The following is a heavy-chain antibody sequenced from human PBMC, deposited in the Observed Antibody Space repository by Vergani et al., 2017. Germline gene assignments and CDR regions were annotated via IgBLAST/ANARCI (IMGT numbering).Heavy chain of an antibody. V-gene: IGHV3-74*03. CDR2: IKSDGSIT. CDR1: GFTFSNYW. J-gene: IGHJ6*02. CDR3: AREITSARGMDV. D-gene: IGHD1-1*01. Sequence: VQLVESGGGLVQPGGSLRLSCTASGFTFSNYWMQWVRQAPGKGLMWVSRIKSDGSITAYADSVKGRFTISRDNSKNTLYLQMNSLRAEDTAVYYCAREITSARGMDVWGQGTTVTVSS.